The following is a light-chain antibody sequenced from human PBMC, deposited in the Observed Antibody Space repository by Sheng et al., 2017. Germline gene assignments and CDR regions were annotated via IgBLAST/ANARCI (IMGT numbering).Light chain of an antibody. Sequence: DIQMTQSPSTLSASVGDRVTITCRASQSISSWLAWYQQKPGKAPKILIYKASILESGVPSRFSGSGSGTEFTLTISSLQPDDSATYYCQQYNSYSTFGPGTKVDIK. J-gene: IGKJ3*01. CDR3: QQYNSYST. V-gene: IGKV1-5*03. CDR2: KAS. CDR1: QSISSW.